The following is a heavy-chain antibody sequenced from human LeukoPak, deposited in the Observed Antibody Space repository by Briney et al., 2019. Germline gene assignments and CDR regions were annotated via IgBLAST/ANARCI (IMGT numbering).Heavy chain of an antibody. Sequence: GGSLRLSCAASGFTFSSYAMSWVRPAPGKGLEWVPAISGSGGSTYYADSVKGRFTISRDNSKNTLYLQMNSLRAEDTAVYYCAKDLCSSTSCYAGGFDYWGQGTLVTVSS. CDR1: GFTFSSYA. CDR2: ISGSGGST. J-gene: IGHJ4*02. D-gene: IGHD2-2*01. CDR3: AKDLCSSTSCYAGGFDY. V-gene: IGHV3-23*01.